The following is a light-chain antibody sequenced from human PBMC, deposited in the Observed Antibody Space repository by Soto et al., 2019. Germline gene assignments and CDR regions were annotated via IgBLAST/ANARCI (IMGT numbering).Light chain of an antibody. CDR1: SSDVGSYNL. Sequence: QSALTQPASVSGSPGQSITISCTGTSSDVGSYNLVSWYQQHPGKAPKLMIYEGSKRPSGVSNRFSGSKSGNTAPLTISGLQAEDEADYYCCSYAGSSPFVFGTGIKVTVL. V-gene: IGLV2-23*03. J-gene: IGLJ1*01. CDR2: EGS. CDR3: CSYAGSSPFV.